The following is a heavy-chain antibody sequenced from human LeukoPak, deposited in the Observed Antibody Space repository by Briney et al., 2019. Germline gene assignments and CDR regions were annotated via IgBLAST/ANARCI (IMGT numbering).Heavy chain of an antibody. Sequence: GGSLRLSCAASGFTFSNAWMSWVRQAPGKGLEWVGRIKSKTDGGTTDYAAPVKGRFTISRDDSKNTLYLQMNSLETEDTAVYYCTTDYLTYYYDSSGYYPLDYWGQGTLVTVSS. CDR2: IKSKTDGGTT. CDR1: GFTFSNAW. J-gene: IGHJ4*02. V-gene: IGHV3-15*01. D-gene: IGHD3-22*01. CDR3: TTDYLTYYYDSSGYYPLDY.